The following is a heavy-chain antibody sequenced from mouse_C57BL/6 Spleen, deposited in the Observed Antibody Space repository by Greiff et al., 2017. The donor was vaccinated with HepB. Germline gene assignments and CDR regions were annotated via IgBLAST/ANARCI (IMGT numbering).Heavy chain of an antibody. CDR3: ARERGYDDAMDY. V-gene: IGHV1-82*01. J-gene: IGHJ4*01. Sequence: VQGVESGPELVKPGASVKISCKASGYAFSSSWMNWVKQRPGKGLEWIGRIYPGDGDTNYNGKFKGKATLTADKSSSTAYMQLSSLTSEDSAVYFCARERGYDDAMDYWGQGTSVTVSS. CDR2: IYPGDGDT. D-gene: IGHD2-2*01. CDR1: GYAFSSSW.